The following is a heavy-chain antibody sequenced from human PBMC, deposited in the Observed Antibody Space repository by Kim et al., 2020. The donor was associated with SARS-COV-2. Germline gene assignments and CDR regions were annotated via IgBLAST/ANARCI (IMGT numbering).Heavy chain of an antibody. CDR3: ARDGARYCSSTSCYFWEGFTLKDNDNWFDP. Sequence: GGSLRLSCAASGFTFSSYSMNWVRQAPGKGLEWVSSISSSSSYIYYADSVKGRFTISRDNAKNSLYLQMNSLRAEDTAVYYCARDGARYCSSTSCYFWEGFTLKDNDNWFDPWGQGTLVTVSS. CDR2: ISSSSSYI. V-gene: IGHV3-21*01. D-gene: IGHD2-2*01. J-gene: IGHJ5*02. CDR1: GFTFSSYS.